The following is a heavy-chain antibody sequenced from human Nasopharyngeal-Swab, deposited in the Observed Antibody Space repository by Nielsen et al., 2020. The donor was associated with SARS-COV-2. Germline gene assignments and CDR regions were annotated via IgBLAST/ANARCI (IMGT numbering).Heavy chain of an antibody. Sequence: VRQMPGKGLEWAAVISYDGSNKYYADSVKGRFTISRDNSKNTLYLQMNSLRAEDTAVYYCAKLIEEGSGSYYALYYYYGMDVWGQGTTVTVSS. V-gene: IGHV3-30*18. CDR2: ISYDGSNK. D-gene: IGHD3-10*01. CDR3: AKLIEEGSGSYYALYYYYGMDV. J-gene: IGHJ6*02.